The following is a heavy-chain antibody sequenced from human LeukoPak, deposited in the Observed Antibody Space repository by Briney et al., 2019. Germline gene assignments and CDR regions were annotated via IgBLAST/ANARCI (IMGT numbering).Heavy chain of an antibody. CDR1: GFTFSNYN. CDR3: ARGDSGGMDY. CDR2: ISSSSSYI. V-gene: IGHV3-21*01. D-gene: IGHD3-16*01. J-gene: IGHJ4*02. Sequence: GRSLRLSCAASGFTFSNYNMNSVRRAPGKGLEWVSSISSSSSYIYYADSVKGRFAISRDNANNSLYLQMNSLRAEDTTVYYCARGDSGGMDYWGQGTLVTVSS.